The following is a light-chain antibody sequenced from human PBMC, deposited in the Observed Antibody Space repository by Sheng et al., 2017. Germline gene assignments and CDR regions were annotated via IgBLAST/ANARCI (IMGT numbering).Light chain of an antibody. J-gene: IGLJ1*01. CDR3: LLYYSDTFV. Sequence: QTVVTQEPSLTVSPGGTVTLTCASSTGAVTSDNSPNWFQQKPGQAPTALIYSTGNRHSWTPVRFSGSLLGGKAALTLSGVQPEDEADYYCLLYYSDTFVFGTGTKVTV. CDR2: STG. CDR1: TGAVTSDNS. V-gene: IGLV7-43*01.